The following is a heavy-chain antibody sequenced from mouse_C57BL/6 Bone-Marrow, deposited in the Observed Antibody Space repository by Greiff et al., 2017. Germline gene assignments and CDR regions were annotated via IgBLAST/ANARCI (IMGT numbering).Heavy chain of an antibody. CDR3: ARDDGNYVFAY. CDR1: GFTFSDYY. Sequence: VQLQESEGGLVQPGSSMKLSCTASGFTFSDYYMAWVRQVPEKGLEWVANINYDGSSTYYLDSLKSRFIISRDNAKNILYLQMSSLKSEDTATYYCARDDGNYVFAYWGQGTLVTVSA. J-gene: IGHJ3*01. CDR2: INYDGSST. D-gene: IGHD2-1*01. V-gene: IGHV5-16*01.